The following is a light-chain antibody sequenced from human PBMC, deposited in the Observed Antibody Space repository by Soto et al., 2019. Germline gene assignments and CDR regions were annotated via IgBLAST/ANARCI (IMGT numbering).Light chain of an antibody. CDR1: QTISSW. Sequence: DIQMTQSPSTLSGSVGDRVTITCRASQTISSWLAWYKQKPGKAPKLLIYKASTLKSGVPSRFLGSGSGTEFTLTISSLQPDDFATYYCQHYNSYSEAVGQGTKVEL. CDR3: QHYNSYSEA. CDR2: KAS. V-gene: IGKV1-5*03. J-gene: IGKJ1*01.